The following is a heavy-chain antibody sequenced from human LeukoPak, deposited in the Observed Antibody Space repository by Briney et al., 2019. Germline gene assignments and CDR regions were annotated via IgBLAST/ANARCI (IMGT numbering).Heavy chain of an antibody. CDR2: INPNSGGT. Sequence: ASVKVSCKASGYTFTGYYMHWVRQAPGRGLEWMGWINPNSGGTNYAQKLQGRVTMTTDTSTSTAYMELRSLRSDDTAVYYCARDPNYYDSSGYQLYNWFDPWGQGTLVTVSS. D-gene: IGHD3-22*01. CDR1: GYTFTGYY. V-gene: IGHV1-2*02. CDR3: ARDPNYYDSSGYQLYNWFDP. J-gene: IGHJ5*02.